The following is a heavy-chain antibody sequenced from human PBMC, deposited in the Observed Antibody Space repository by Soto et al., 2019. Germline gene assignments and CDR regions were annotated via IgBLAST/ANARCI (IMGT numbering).Heavy chain of an antibody. CDR2: IIPILGIA. D-gene: IGHD1-1*01. Sequence: SVKVSCKASGGTFSSYTIGWVRQAPGQGLEWMGRIIPILGIANYAQKFQGRVTITADKSTSTAYMELSSLRSEDTAVYYCARVLGTTGTNGLDYWGQGTLVTVSS. CDR3: ARVLGTTGTNGLDY. CDR1: GGTFSSYT. J-gene: IGHJ4*02. V-gene: IGHV1-69*02.